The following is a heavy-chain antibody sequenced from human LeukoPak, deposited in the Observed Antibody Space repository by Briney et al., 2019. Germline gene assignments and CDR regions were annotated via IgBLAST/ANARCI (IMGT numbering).Heavy chain of an antibody. J-gene: IGHJ3*02. Sequence: SETLSLTCTVFGGSISSYYWSWIRQPPGKGLEWIGSIYYSGSTYYNPSLKSRVTISVDTSKNQFSLKLSSVTAADTAVYYCARDGRVYNAFDIWGQGTMVTVSS. CDR3: ARDGRVYNAFDI. CDR1: GGSISSYY. D-gene: IGHD6-13*01. V-gene: IGHV4-59*12. CDR2: IYYSGST.